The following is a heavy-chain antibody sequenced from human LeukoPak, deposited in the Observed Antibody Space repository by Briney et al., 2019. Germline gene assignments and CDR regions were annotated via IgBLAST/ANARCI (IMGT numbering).Heavy chain of an antibody. Sequence: ASVKVSCKATGYTFTGYYMHWVRQAPGQGLEWMGWFNPNSGGTHYAQKFQGRVIMTRDRHNNTASVELSRLRSDDTAVYYCARGGSGSYFTGDLGYWGQGTLVTVSS. J-gene: IGHJ4*02. CDR1: GYTFTGYY. CDR3: ARGGSGSYFTGDLGY. V-gene: IGHV1-2*02. CDR2: FNPNSGGT. D-gene: IGHD1-26*01.